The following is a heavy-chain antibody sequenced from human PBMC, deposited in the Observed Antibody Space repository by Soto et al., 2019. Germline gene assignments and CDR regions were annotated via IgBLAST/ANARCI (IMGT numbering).Heavy chain of an antibody. CDR2: IYSDGTT. D-gene: IGHD3-10*01. CDR1: CGSISGYY. J-gene: IGHJ6*04. V-gene: IGHV4-4*07. CDR3: ASERGHRSGSFGC. Sequence: SETLSRTCIVSCGSISGYYWSCIRQPSWKELEWIVRIYSDGTTNYNPSLKGRGTMSVDTSKKQISLKLTSVTAADTAMYYCASERGHRSGSFGCWGKGVRRTGSS.